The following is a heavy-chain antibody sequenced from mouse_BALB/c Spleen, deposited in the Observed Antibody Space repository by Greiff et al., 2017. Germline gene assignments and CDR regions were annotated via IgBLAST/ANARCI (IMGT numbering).Heavy chain of an antibody. CDR2: ISSGGSYT. J-gene: IGHJ4*01. D-gene: IGHD2-4*01. V-gene: IGHV5-9-4*01. CDR1: GFTFSSYA. Sequence: DVQLVESGGGLVKPGGSLKLSCAASGFTFSSYAMSWVRQSPEKRLEWVAEISSGGSYTYYPDTVTGRFTISRDNAKNTLYLEMSSLRSEDTAMYYCARRELYYDYDEAYYYAMDYWGQGTSVTVSS. CDR3: ARRELYYDYDEAYYYAMDY.